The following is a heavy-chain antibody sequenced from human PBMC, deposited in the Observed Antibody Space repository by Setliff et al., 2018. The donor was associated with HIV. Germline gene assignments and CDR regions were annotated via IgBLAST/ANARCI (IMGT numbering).Heavy chain of an antibody. CDR3: ARRQQLWLLYAFDI. Sequence: SETLSLTCTVSGGSIRSSSSYWGWIRQPPGKGLEWIGIIYYSGSTYYNPSLKSRVTISVDTSKNQFSLKLSSVTAADTAVYYCARRQQLWLLYAFDIWGQGTMVTVSS. CDR1: GGSIRSSSSY. CDR2: IYYSGST. J-gene: IGHJ3*02. V-gene: IGHV4-39*01. D-gene: IGHD5-18*01.